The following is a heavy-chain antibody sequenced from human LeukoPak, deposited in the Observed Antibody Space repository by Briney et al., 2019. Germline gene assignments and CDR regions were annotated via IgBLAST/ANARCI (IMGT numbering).Heavy chain of an antibody. CDR1: GYPFTGYH. V-gene: IGHV1-2*02. Sequence: AASVTVSCKVSGYPFTGYHVHWVRQAPGQGLEWIGRISTDSGDTNGAQKFQGRVTMTRDTSISTAYMEFSGLTSDDSAVYYCAGLGSTVKGRIDPWGQGTPVTVST. J-gene: IGHJ5*02. CDR3: AGLGSTVKGRIDP. D-gene: IGHD5/OR15-5a*01. CDR2: ISTDSGDT.